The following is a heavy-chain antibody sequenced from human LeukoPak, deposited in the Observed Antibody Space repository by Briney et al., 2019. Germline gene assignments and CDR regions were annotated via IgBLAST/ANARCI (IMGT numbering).Heavy chain of an antibody. CDR3: GTDARTTWAAFDI. V-gene: IGHV3-53*01. J-gene: IGHJ3*02. Sequence: GGSLRPSCAASGFTVSSNYMSWVGQAPGKGLEWVAVIYSGGSTYYADSAKGRFTISRDNSKHTLSLQRNSLSAENTTVYYCGTDARTTWAAFDIWGQGTMVTVSS. CDR2: IYSGGST. D-gene: IGHD4-17*01. CDR1: GFTVSSNY.